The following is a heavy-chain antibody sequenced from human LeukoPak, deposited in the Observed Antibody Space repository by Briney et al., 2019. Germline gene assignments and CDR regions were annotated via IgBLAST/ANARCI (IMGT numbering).Heavy chain of an antibody. CDR1: GGSFSGYY. CDR3: ARGGPDYGSGSYSYYYYGMDV. CDR2: INHSGST. J-gene: IGHJ6*02. D-gene: IGHD3-10*01. V-gene: IGHV4-34*01. Sequence: PSETLSLTCAVYGGSFSGYYWSWIRQPPGKGLEWIGEINHSGSTNYNPPLKSRVTISVDTSKNQFSLKLSSVTAADTAVYYCARGGPDYGSGSYSYYYYGMDVWGQGTTVTVSS.